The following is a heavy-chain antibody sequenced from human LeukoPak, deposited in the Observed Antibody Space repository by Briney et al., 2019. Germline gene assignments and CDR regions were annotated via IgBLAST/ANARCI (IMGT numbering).Heavy chain of an antibody. Sequence: GGSLRLSCAASGFTFSDYYMSWVRQAPGEGLDWVAAIKPDGSEQYYVDSVKGRFTISRDNAKNSLFLQMNSLRAEDTALYYCGRGEKSGVAYTNWLDSWGQGTLVPVSS. CDR2: IKPDGSEQ. CDR1: GFTFSDYY. CDR3: GRGEKSGVAYTNWLDS. V-gene: IGHV3-7*01. D-gene: IGHD3-3*01. J-gene: IGHJ5*01.